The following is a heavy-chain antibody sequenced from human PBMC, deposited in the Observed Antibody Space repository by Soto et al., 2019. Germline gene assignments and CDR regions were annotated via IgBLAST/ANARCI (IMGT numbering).Heavy chain of an antibody. V-gene: IGHV1-69*01. CDR1: GGTFSSYA. D-gene: IGHD2-15*01. CDR2: IIPIFGTA. J-gene: IGHJ3*02. CDR3: ARDRTYCSGGSCYPEDAFDI. Sequence: QVQLVQSGAEVKKPGSSVKVSCKASGGTFSSYAISWVRQAPGQGLEWMGGIIPIFGTANYAQKFQGRVTITADESTSTAYVELSSLRSEDTAVYYCARDRTYCSGGSCYPEDAFDIWGQGTMVTVSS.